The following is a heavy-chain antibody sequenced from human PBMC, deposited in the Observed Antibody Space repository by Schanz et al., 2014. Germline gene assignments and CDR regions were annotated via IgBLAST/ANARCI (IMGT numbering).Heavy chain of an antibody. J-gene: IGHJ4*02. V-gene: IGHV3-21*01. Sequence: EVQLVESGGGLVKPGDSLRLSCAASGFTFSSYTMKWVRQAPGKGLEWVSSISSTSTYLYYADSVKGRFTISRDSARNSLYLQMSSLRAEDTAVYYCARDGEDFDFWGQGTLVTISS. CDR2: ISSTSTYL. D-gene: IGHD3-10*01. CDR1: GFTFSSYT. CDR3: ARDGEDFDF.